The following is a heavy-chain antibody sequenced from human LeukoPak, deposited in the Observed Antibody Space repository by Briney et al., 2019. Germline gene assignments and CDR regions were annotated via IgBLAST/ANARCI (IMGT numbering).Heavy chain of an antibody. CDR1: GGSISSYY. V-gene: IGHV4-34*01. J-gene: IGHJ3*02. Sequence: SETLSLTCTVSGGSISSYYWSWIRQPPGKGLEWIGEINHSGSTNYNPSLKSRVTISVDTSKNQFSLKLSSVTAADTAVYYCARNYGPDAFDIWGQGTMVTVSS. CDR2: INHSGST. CDR3: ARNYGPDAFDI. D-gene: IGHD3-10*01.